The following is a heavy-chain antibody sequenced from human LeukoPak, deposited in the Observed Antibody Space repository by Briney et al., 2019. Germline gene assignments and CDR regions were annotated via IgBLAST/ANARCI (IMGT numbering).Heavy chain of an antibody. CDR1: GGSISSSSYY. D-gene: IGHD6-19*01. V-gene: IGHV4-39*01. Sequence: SETLSLTCTVSGGSISSSSYYWGWIRQPPGKGLEGIGSIYYSGSTYYNPSLTSRVTISVDTSKNQFSLKLSSVTAADTAVYYCARHVAVAGAYGYWGQGTLVTVSS. J-gene: IGHJ4*02. CDR2: IYYSGST. CDR3: ARHVAVAGAYGY.